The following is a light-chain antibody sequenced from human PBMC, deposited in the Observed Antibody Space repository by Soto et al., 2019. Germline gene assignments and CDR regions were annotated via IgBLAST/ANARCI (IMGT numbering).Light chain of an antibody. V-gene: IGKV1-33*01. CDR2: DAS. CDR3: QQYDNLPPLT. J-gene: IGKJ4*01. CDR1: QDISNY. Sequence: DIQMTQSPSSLSASVGDRVTITCQASQDISNYLNWYQQKPGKAPKLLIYDASNLETGVPSRFSGSGSGTDFTFTISILQPEDIVTYYCQQYDNLPPLTFGGGTKVEIK.